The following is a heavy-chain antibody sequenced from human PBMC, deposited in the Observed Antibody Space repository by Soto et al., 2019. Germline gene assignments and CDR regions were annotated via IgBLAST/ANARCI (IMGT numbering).Heavy chain of an antibody. V-gene: IGHV3-21*01. CDR1: GFAFNSHS. CDR3: ARAPLLSSGHVNSLYYYGMDV. Sequence: EVQLVESGGGLVKPGGSLRLSCAASGFAFNSHSMTWVRQAPGKGLEWVSSISISSGYIYYADSVRGRFTISRDNSKNSLSLEMNSLRVDDTAVYFCARAPLLSSGHVNSLYYYGMDVWGPGTTVTVAS. J-gene: IGHJ6*02. D-gene: IGHD2-15*01. CDR2: ISISSGYI.